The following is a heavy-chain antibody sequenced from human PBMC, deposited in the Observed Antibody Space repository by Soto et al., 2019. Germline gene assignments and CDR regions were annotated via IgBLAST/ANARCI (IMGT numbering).Heavy chain of an antibody. CDR1: GFTFSAYN. J-gene: IGHJ4*02. CDR2: ISASYQI. Sequence: PGGSLRLSCTGSGFTFSAYNINWVRQAPGKGLEWVSSISASYQIYQSDSMKGRFTISRENARNSVYLQINSLRDEDTALYYCSRSPEVGVRGGYWGQGXPVTVSS. CDR3: SRSPEVGVRGGY. D-gene: IGHD3-3*01. V-gene: IGHV3-21*01.